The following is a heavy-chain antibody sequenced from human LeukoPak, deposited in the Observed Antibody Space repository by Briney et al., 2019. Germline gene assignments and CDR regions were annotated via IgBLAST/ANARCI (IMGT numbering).Heavy chain of an antibody. V-gene: IGHV4-34*01. D-gene: IGHD3-3*01. Sequence: SETLSLTCAVYGGSFSGYYWSWIRQPPGKGLEWIGEINHSGSTNYDPSLKSRVTISVDTSKNQFSLKLSSVTAADTAVYYCARGRSYYDFRSGYPPGGFDPWGQGTLVTVSS. CDR2: INHSGST. J-gene: IGHJ5*02. CDR3: ARGRSYYDFRSGYPPGGFDP. CDR1: GGSFSGYY.